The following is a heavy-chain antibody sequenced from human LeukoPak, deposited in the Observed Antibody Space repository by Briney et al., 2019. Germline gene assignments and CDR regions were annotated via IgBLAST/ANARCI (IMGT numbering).Heavy chain of an antibody. CDR1: GYTFTGYY. Sequence: ASVKVSCKASGYTFTGYYMHWVRQAPGQGLEWTGWINPNSGGTNYAQKFQGRVTMTRDTSISTAYMELSRLRSDDTAVYYCARDVVGMLYEISEFDYWGQGTLVTVSS. D-gene: IGHD2-8*01. J-gene: IGHJ4*02. CDR2: INPNSGGT. V-gene: IGHV1-2*02. CDR3: ARDVVGMLYEISEFDY.